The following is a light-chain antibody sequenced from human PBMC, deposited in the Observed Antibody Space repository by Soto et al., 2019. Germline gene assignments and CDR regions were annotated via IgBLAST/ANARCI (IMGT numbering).Light chain of an antibody. J-gene: IGKJ2*01. Sequence: DIQMTQSPSSLSAFVGDRVTITCRASQSIHRHLNWYQQKPGKAPKLLIYAASSLKSVVPSRFSGSGSGTDFTLTISSLQPDAFATYYCQPGYITPYTFGHGTKVEIK. CDR3: QPGYITPYT. CDR2: AAS. CDR1: QSIHRH. V-gene: IGKV1-39*01.